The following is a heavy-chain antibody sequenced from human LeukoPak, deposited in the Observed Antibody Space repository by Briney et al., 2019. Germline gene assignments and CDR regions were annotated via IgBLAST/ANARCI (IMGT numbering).Heavy chain of an antibody. V-gene: IGHV4-61*02. D-gene: IGHD6-13*01. CDR3: ARGRIAAAGTNWFDP. J-gene: IGHJ5*02. Sequence: KPSETLSLTCTVSGGSISSGSYYWSWVRQSAGKGLEWIGRIYTSGSTNYNPSLKSRVTISVDTSKNQFSLKLSSVTAADTAVYYCARGRIAAAGTNWFDPWGQGTLVTVSS. CDR2: IYTSGST. CDR1: GGSISSGSYY.